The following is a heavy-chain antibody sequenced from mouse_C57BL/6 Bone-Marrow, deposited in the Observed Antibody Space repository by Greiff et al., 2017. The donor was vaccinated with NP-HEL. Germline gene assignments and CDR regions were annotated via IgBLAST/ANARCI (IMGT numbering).Heavy chain of an antibody. CDR2: INPNNGGT. CDR1: GYTFTDYN. Sequence: EVQLQQSGPELVKPGASVKIPCKASGYTFTDYNMDWVKQSHGKSLEWIGDINPNNGGTIYNQKFKGKATLTVDKSSSTAYMELRSLTSEDTAVYYCARGYGSSYVEAMDYWGQGTSVTVSS. D-gene: IGHD1-1*01. J-gene: IGHJ4*01. CDR3: ARGYGSSYVEAMDY. V-gene: IGHV1-18*01.